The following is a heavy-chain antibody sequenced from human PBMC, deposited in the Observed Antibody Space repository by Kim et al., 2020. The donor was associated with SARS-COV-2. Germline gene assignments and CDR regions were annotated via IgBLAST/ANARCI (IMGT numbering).Heavy chain of an antibody. Sequence: ASVKVSCKASGYTFTSYDINWVRQATGQGLEWMGWMNPNSGNTGYAQKFQGRVTMTRNTSISTAYMELSSLRSEDTAVYYCARGHLKSIVVVIAPRPYYYYMDVWGKCTTVTVSS. CDR3: ARGHLKSIVVVIAPRPYYYYMDV. D-gene: IGHD2-21*01. CDR2: MNPNSGNT. J-gene: IGHJ6*03. CDR1: GYTFTSYD. V-gene: IGHV1-8*01.